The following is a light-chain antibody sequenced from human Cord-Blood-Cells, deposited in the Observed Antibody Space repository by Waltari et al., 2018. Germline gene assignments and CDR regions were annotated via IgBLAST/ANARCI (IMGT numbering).Light chain of an antibody. J-gene: IGKJ4*01. CDR1: QRISSY. Sequence: DIQMTQSPSSLSASVGDRVTITCRASQRISSYLNWYQQKPGKAPKLLIYAASSLQSGVPSRFSGSGSGTDFTLTISSLQPEDFATYYCQQSYCTLLTFGGGTKVEIK. V-gene: IGKV1-39*01. CDR3: QQSYCTLLT. CDR2: AAS.